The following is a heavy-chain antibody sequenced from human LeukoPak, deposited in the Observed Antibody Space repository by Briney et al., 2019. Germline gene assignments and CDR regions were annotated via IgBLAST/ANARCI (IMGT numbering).Heavy chain of an antibody. D-gene: IGHD6-19*01. CDR2: INHSGST. Sequence: PSETLSLTCAVYGGSFSGYYWSWIRQHPGKGLEWIGEINHSGSTNYNPSLKSRVTISVDTSKNQFSLKLSSVTAADTAVYYCARHSPGSGWYILWGQGTLVTVSS. CDR1: GGSFSGYY. V-gene: IGHV4-34*01. CDR3: ARHSPGSGWYIL. J-gene: IGHJ4*02.